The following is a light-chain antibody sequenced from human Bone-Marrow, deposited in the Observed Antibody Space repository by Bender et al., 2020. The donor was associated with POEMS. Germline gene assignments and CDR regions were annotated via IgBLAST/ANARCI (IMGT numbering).Light chain of an antibody. Sequence: QSALTQPASISGSPGLSITISCTGTGSDVGGYNYVSWYQQHPGKAPKLIIYDVSNRPSGVSNRFSGSKSGNTASLTISGLQAEDEADYFCSSFASSATWVFGGGTKLTVL. V-gene: IGLV2-14*01. CDR3: SSFASSATWV. J-gene: IGLJ3*02. CDR1: GSDVGGYNY. CDR2: DVS.